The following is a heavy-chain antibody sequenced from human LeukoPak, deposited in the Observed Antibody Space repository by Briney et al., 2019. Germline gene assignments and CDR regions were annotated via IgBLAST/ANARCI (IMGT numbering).Heavy chain of an antibody. J-gene: IGHJ4*02. CDR2: INHSGST. V-gene: IGHV4-34*01. CDR3: ARGRGVLDY. CDR1: GGSFSGYY. Sequence: SETLSLTCAVYGGSFSGYYWSWIRQPPGKGLEWIGEINHSGSTNYNPSLKSRVTISVDTSKNQFSLKLSSVTAADTAVYYCARGRGVLDYWGQGTLVTVSS. D-gene: IGHD1-26*01.